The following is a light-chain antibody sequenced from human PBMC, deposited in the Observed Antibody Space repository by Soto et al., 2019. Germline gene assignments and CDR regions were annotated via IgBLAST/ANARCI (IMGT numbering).Light chain of an antibody. Sequence: QSVLTQPPSASGTPGQRVLISCSGSSSNIGGTNYAYWYQQLPGAAPKLLMHSNNLRPSGVPERIYGSKSGTSASLAISGLRSEDEAVYYCASWDDRLGAVIFGGGTK. J-gene: IGLJ2*01. V-gene: IGLV1-47*02. CDR2: SNN. CDR1: SSNIGGTNY. CDR3: ASWDDRLGAVI.